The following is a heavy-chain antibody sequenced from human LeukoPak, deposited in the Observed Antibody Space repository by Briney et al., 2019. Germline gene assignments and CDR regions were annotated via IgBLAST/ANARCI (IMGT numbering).Heavy chain of an antibody. V-gene: IGHV4-59*01. J-gene: IGHJ4*02. CDR1: GDSISSYY. CDR2: IHYSGST. CDR3: ARRGYFDSSGYFVAEY. Sequence: SETLSLTCTVSGDSISSYYWNWIRQPPGKGLEYIGWIHYSGSTDYNPSLKSRVTISLDRSKRQLSLNLRSVTAADTAVYYCARRGYFDSSGYFVAEYRGQGTLVTVSS. D-gene: IGHD3-22*01.